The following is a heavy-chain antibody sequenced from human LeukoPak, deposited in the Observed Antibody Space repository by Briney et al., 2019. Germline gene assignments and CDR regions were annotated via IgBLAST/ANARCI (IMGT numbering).Heavy chain of an antibody. CDR3: ARTKWELLPFDL. D-gene: IGHD1-26*01. CDR1: GYTFTSYA. CDR2: ISAYNGNA. Sequence: GASVKVSCKASGYTFTSYAISWVRQAPGQGLEWMGWISAYNGNAKYPQKLQGRVTMTTDTSTSTAYMELRSLRSGDTAVYYCARTKWELLPFDLWGRGTLVTVSS. V-gene: IGHV1-18*01. J-gene: IGHJ2*01.